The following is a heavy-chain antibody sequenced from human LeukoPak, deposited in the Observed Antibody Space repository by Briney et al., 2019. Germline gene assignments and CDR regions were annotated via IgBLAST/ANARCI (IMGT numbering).Heavy chain of an antibody. Sequence: SQTLSLTCTVSGGSISSGSYYWSWIRQPAGKGLEWIGRFYTSGSTNYNPSLKSRVTISVDTSKNQFSLKLSSVTAADTAVYYCARSHSSGWYYFDYWGQGTLVTVSS. J-gene: IGHJ4*02. CDR2: FYTSGST. CDR1: GGSISSGSYY. V-gene: IGHV4-61*02. D-gene: IGHD6-19*01. CDR3: ARSHSSGWYYFDY.